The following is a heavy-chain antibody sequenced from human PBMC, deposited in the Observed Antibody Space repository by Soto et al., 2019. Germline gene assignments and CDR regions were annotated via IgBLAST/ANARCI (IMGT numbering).Heavy chain of an antibody. CDR2: ISWNSGTM. J-gene: IGHJ6*03. CDR1: GFSFDEYA. D-gene: IGHD2-2*01. Sequence: DVQLVESGGGLVQPGRSLRLSCAASGFSFDEYAMHWVRQAPGKGLEWVSGISWNSGTMGYGDSVRGRFTISRDNAKNSLYLQMNSLRAEDPALYDCAKGFCSSARCLTYSYMDVRGKGTTVTVSS. CDR3: AKGFCSSARCLTYSYMDV. V-gene: IGHV3-9*01.